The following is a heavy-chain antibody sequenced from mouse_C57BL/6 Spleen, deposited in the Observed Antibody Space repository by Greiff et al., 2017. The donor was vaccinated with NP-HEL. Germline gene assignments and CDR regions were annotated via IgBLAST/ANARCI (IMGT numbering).Heavy chain of an antibody. Sequence: VQLQQSGPELVKPGASVKISCTASGYAFSSSWMNWVKQRPGKGLEWIGRIYPGDGDTNYNGKFKGKATLTADKSSSTAYMQLSSLTSEDSAVYFCARDDYDYAMDYWGQGTSVTVSS. J-gene: IGHJ4*01. CDR3: ARDDYDYAMDY. CDR2: IYPGDGDT. V-gene: IGHV1-82*01. D-gene: IGHD2-4*01. CDR1: GYAFSSSW.